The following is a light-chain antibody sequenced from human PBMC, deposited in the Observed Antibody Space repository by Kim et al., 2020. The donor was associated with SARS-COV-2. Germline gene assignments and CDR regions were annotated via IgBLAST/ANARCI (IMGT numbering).Light chain of an antibody. CDR1: TGSIVSKY. CDR2: EDD. Sequence: NFMLTQPLSVSESPGKTVTISCTRTTGSIVSKYVQWYQQRPDSVPTTVIYEDDRRPSGVPDRISGSIDISSNTASLTISGLKTEDEADYYCQSYDVFGGGTQLTVL. CDR3: QSYDV. V-gene: IGLV6-57*04. J-gene: IGLJ2*01.